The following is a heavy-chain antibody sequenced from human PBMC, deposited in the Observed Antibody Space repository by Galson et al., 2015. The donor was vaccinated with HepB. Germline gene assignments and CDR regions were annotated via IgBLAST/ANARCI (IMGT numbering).Heavy chain of an antibody. V-gene: IGHV1-69*13. CDR1: GGTFSTYS. J-gene: IGHJ3*01. Sequence: SVKVSCKASGGTFSTYSISWVRQAPGQGLEWMGGIIPIFGTANYAQKFQGRVTITAEESTSTAYMEMSSLRSEDTAVYYCATASGLKDALDPWVPGTMVTVSS. CDR2: IIPIFGTA. D-gene: IGHD6-25*01. CDR3: ATASGLKDALDP.